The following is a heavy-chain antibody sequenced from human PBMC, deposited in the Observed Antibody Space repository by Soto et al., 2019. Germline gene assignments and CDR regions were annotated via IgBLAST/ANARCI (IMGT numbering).Heavy chain of an antibody. CDR2: ISGSGGST. V-gene: IGHV3-23*01. J-gene: IGHJ4*02. D-gene: IGHD3-10*01. CDR3: AKGMVRGDY. Sequence: EVQLLESGGGLVQPGGSLRLSCAASGFTFSSYAMSWVRQAPGKGLEWVSAISGSGGSTYYADSVKGRCTISRDNSNNELYLQMNSMRAEDTAVYYWAKGMVRGDYWGQGTLVTVSS. CDR1: GFTFSSYA.